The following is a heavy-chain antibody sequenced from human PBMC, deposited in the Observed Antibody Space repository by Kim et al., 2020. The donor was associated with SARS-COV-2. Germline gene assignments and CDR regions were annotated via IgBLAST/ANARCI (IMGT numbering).Heavy chain of an antibody. CDR1: GFTFSDYY. J-gene: IGHJ6*01. CDR3: ARESTRITIIGVVHRYGMDV. CDR2: ISSSSSTT. Sequence: GGSLRLSCAASGFTFSDYYMSWIRQAPGKGLEWVSYISSSSSTTYYADSVKGRFTISRDNAKNSLYLQMNSLRAEDTAVYYCARESTRITIIGVVHRYGMDVWGRETTHTVSS. V-gene: IGHV3-11*01. D-gene: IGHD3-3*01.